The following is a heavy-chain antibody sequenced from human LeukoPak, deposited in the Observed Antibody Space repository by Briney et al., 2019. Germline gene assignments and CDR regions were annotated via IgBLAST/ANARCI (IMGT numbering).Heavy chain of an antibody. CDR3: ARDGPPSGYCSGGSCWVDP. CDR2: INPNSGGT. V-gene: IGHV1-2*02. Sequence: ASVKVSCKASGYTFTGYYMHWVRQAPGQGLGWMGWINPNSGGTNYAQKFQGRVTMTRGTSISTAYMELSRLRSDDTAVYYCARDGPPSGYCSGGSCWVDPWGQGTLVTVSS. J-gene: IGHJ5*02. D-gene: IGHD2-15*01. CDR1: GYTFTGYY.